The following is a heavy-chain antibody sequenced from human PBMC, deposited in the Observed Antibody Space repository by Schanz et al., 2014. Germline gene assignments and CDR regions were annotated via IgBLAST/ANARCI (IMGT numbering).Heavy chain of an antibody. CDR2: IGGTGDST. Sequence: EVHLLESGGGLVQPGGSLRLSCAASGFTFSNHALSWVRQAPGKGLEWVSGIGGTGDSTQYADSVKGRFIISRDNSKKTLYLQVNSLRAEDTAVYYCAKHVRSLTGNDYWGQGTLVTVSS. V-gene: IGHV3-23*01. CDR3: AKHVRSLTGNDY. D-gene: IGHD3-9*01. J-gene: IGHJ4*02. CDR1: GFTFSNHA.